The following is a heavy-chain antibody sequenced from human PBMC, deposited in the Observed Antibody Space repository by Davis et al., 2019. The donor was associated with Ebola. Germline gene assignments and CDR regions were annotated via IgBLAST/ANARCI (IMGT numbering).Heavy chain of an antibody. CDR2: ISYDGSNK. Sequence: GGSLRLSCAASGFTFSSYAMHWVRQAPGKGLEWVAVISYDGSNKYYADSVKGRFTISRDNSKNTLYLQMNSLRAEDTAMYYCARATKMDVWGQGTTVTVSS. CDR1: GFTFSSYA. CDR3: ARATKMDV. V-gene: IGHV3-30*04. J-gene: IGHJ6*02.